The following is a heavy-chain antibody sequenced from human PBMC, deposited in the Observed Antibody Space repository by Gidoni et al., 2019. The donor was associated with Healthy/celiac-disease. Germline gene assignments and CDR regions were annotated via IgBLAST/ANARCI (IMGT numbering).Heavy chain of an antibody. J-gene: IGHJ4*02. CDR2: IIPIIDTA. CDR1: GGTFSSYA. V-gene: IGHV1-69*01. Sequence: QVQLVQSGAEVKKPGSSVKVSCKASGGTFSSYAIRWVRQAPGQGLEWMGGIIPIIDTAEYAQKCQGRVTIAEDESTSTAYMELSSLRSEDTDVYYSARNYGSGSYSLYYWGQGTLVTVSS. D-gene: IGHD3-10*01. CDR3: ARNYGSGSYSLYY.